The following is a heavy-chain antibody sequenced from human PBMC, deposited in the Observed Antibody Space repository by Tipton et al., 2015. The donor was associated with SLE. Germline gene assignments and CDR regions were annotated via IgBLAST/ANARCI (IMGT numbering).Heavy chain of an antibody. J-gene: IGHJ6*02. CDR3: ARGELRGNYGMDV. CDR2: FSYNGGT. Sequence: TLSLTCNVSGAFITGHFWNWIRQSPGKGLEWIGCFSYNGGTAYNPSLQSRVSISIDTSKNQFSLKVVSVTAADTAAYFCARGELRGNYGMDVWGQGTTVTVSS. V-gene: IGHV4-59*11. D-gene: IGHD5-24*01. CDR1: GAFITGHF.